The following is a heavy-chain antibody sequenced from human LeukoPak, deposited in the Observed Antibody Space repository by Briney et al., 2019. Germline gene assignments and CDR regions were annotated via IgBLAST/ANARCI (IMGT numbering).Heavy chain of an antibody. V-gene: IGHV4-34*01. J-gene: IGHJ4*02. CDR3: ASLRERSYYARGFDY. CDR1: GGSFSGYY. D-gene: IGHD1-26*01. Sequence: PSETLSLTCAVYGGSFSGYYWSWIRQPPGKGLEWIGEINHIGSTNYNPSLKNRVTISVDTPKNQFSLKLSSVTAADTAVYHCASLRERSYYARGFDYWGRGTLVTVSS. CDR2: INHIGST.